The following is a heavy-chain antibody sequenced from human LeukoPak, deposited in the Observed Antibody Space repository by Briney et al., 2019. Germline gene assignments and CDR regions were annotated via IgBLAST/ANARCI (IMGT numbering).Heavy chain of an antibody. CDR1: GFTLSDHY. CDR3: ARRRSDYGSTDAFDI. CDR2: TSNEANSYTT. Sequence: GGSLRHSCAASGFTLSDHYMDWVRPAPGRGGEWVGLTSNEANSYTTEYAASVKGRFTILRDDSKNSLYLQMNSLKTEDTAVYYCARRRSDYGSTDAFDIWGQGTMVTVSS. V-gene: IGHV3-72*01. J-gene: IGHJ3*02. D-gene: IGHD3-10*01.